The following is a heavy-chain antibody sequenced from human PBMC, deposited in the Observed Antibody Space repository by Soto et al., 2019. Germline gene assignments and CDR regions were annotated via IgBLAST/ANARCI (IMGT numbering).Heavy chain of an antibody. CDR1: GGSISSYY. J-gene: IGHJ4*02. CDR3: ARGRWENYIARFFDY. D-gene: IGHD1-26*01. V-gene: IGHV4-59*01. CDR2: IYYSGST. Sequence: PSETLSLTCTVSGGSISSYYWSWIRQPPGKGLEWIGYIYYSGSTNYNPSLKSRVTISVDTSKNQFSLKLSSVTAADTAVYYCARGRWENYIARFFDYWGQGTLVTVSS.